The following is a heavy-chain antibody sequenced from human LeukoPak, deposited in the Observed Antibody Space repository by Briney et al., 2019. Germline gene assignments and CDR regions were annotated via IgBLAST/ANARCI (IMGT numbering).Heavy chain of an antibody. Sequence: GGSLRLSCVASGFTFRSYAMAWVRQAPGKGLEQGLEWVASIAGGDTFYADSVKGRFTISRDNSRNTLYLQMNRLRAEDTDIYYCASGSTPRSGYSFDSWGPGTLVTVSS. CDR2: IAGGDT. D-gene: IGHD3-22*01. CDR1: GFTFRSYA. CDR3: ASGSTPRSGYSFDS. J-gene: IGHJ4*01. V-gene: IGHV3-23*01.